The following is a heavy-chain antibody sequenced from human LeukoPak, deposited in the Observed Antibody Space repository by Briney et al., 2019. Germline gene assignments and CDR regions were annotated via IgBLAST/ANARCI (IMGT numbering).Heavy chain of an antibody. Sequence: SGTLSLTCAVSGGSISSSNWWSWVRQPPGKGLEWIGEIYHSGSTNYNPSLKSRVTISVDKSKNQFSLKLSSVTAADTAVYYCARRGDILTGYPLYYFDYWGQGTLVTVSS. CDR2: IYHSGST. D-gene: IGHD3-9*01. CDR1: GGSISSSNW. CDR3: ARRGDILTGYPLYYFDY. J-gene: IGHJ4*02. V-gene: IGHV4-4*02.